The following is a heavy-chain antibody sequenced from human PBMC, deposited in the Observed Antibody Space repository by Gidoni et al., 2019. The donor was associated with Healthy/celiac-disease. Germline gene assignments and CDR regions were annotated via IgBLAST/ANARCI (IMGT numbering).Heavy chain of an antibody. CDR1: GFTLSSNY. J-gene: IGHJ4*02. CDR3: ARGSYYDFWSGYLDY. Sequence: EVQLVETGGGLIQPGGSLRLSCSASGFTLSSNYMSWVRPAPGKGLEWVSVIYSGGSTYYADSVKGRFTISRDNSKNTLYLQMNSLRAEDTAVYYCARGSYYDFWSGYLDYWGQGTLVTVSS. V-gene: IGHV3-53*02. D-gene: IGHD3-3*01. CDR2: IYSGGST.